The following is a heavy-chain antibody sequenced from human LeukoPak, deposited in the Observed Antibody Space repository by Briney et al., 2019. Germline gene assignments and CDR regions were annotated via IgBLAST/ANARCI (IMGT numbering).Heavy chain of an antibody. J-gene: IGHJ3*02. Sequence: GESLKISCKGSGYSFTSYWIGWVRQMPGKGLEGMGIIYPGDSDTRYSPSFQGQVTISADKSISTAYLQWNSLKASDTAMYYCASKTYYYDSSGDAFDIWGQGTMVTVSS. D-gene: IGHD3-22*01. CDR3: ASKTYYYDSSGDAFDI. CDR2: IYPGDSDT. V-gene: IGHV5-51*01. CDR1: GYSFTSYW.